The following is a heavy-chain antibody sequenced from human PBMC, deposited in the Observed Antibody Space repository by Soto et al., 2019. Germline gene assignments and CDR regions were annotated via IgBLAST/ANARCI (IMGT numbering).Heavy chain of an antibody. J-gene: IGHJ2*01. Sequence: QVQLVQSGAEVKKPGASVKVSCKASGYTFTSYAMHWVRQAPGQRLEWMGWINAGNGNTKYSQKFQGRVTITRDTSASTAYMELSSLSSEDTALYYCARGGSLYWYFDLWGRGTLVTVSS. CDR2: INAGNGNT. D-gene: IGHD5-12*01. V-gene: IGHV1-3*01. CDR1: GYTFTSYA. CDR3: ARGGSLYWYFDL.